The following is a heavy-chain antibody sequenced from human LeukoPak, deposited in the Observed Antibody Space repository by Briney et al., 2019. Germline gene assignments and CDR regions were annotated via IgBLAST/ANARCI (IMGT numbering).Heavy chain of an antibody. CDR1: GYSFTSYW. CDR2: IYPGDSDT. D-gene: IGHD3-3*01. V-gene: IGHV5-51*01. Sequence: GESLKISCKGSGYSFTSYWIGWVRQMPGKGLEWMGIIYPGDSDTRYSPSFQGQVTISADKSISTAYLQWSSLKASDTAMYYCARHQADYDLWSGYYGRAFDIWGQGTMVTVSS. J-gene: IGHJ3*02. CDR3: ARHQADYDLWSGYYGRAFDI.